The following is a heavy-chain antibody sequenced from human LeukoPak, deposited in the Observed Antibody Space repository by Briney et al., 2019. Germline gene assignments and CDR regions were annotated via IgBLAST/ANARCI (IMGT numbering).Heavy chain of an antibody. D-gene: IGHD6-19*01. CDR2: IYYSGST. CDR1: GGSISSYY. J-gene: IGHJ4*02. Sequence: KPSETLSLTCTVSGGSISSYYWSWIRQPPGKGLELIGYIYYSGSTNYTHSLKSRVTISVDTSNTQFSLKLSSVTAADTAVYYCARRAVAGTSPFDYWGQGTLVTVSS. V-gene: IGHV4-59*08. CDR3: ARRAVAGTSPFDY.